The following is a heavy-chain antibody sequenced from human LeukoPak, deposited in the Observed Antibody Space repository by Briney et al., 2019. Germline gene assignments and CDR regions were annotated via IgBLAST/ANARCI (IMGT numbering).Heavy chain of an antibody. D-gene: IGHD3-22*01. V-gene: IGHV3-74*01. CDR3: ARDLGQYYDTSDNWFDP. CDR1: GFTFSNYW. Sequence: GGSLRLSCAAAGFTFSNYWMHWVRQAPGKGLVWVSRINSDGINTSYADSVKGRFTISRDNAKNTLNLQMNSLRAEDTAVYYCARDLGQYYDTSDNWFDPWGQGTLVTVSS. CDR2: INSDGINT. J-gene: IGHJ5*02.